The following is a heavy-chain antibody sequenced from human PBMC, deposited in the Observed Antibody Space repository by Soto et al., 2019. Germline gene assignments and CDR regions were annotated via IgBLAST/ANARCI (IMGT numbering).Heavy chain of an antibody. V-gene: IGHV4-59*01. D-gene: IGHD5-12*01. Sequence: QVQLRESGPGLVKPSETLSLTCTVSGGSMNYYYWSWIRQPPGKGLEWIGYIYHSGTAEYNPSLKSRVTLSVDTSKSQFSLMMGSVTTADTAVYYCARDRAIISAPTKEYVFEIWGQGTTVTVSS. CDR2: IYHSGTA. CDR1: GGSMNYYY. CDR3: ARDRAIISAPTKEYVFEI. J-gene: IGHJ3*02.